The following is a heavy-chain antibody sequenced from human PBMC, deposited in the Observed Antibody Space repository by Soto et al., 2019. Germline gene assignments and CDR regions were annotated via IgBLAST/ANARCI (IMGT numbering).Heavy chain of an antibody. V-gene: IGHV4-34*01. Sequence: PSETLSLTCAVYGGSFSDYYWSWIRQPPGKGLEWIGEINHRGSTNYNPSLESRVTISVDTSKNQISLKLSSVTAADTAVYYCARYYRYCSSTSCYVGYFDYWGQGTLVTVSS. CDR2: INHRGST. CDR3: ARYYRYCSSTSCYVGYFDY. J-gene: IGHJ4*02. D-gene: IGHD2-2*01. CDR1: GGSFSDYY.